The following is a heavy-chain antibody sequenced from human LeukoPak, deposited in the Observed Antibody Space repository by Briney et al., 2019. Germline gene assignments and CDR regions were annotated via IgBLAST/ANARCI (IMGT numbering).Heavy chain of an antibody. J-gene: IGHJ3*01. Sequence: PGGSLRLSCAASGFTFSSYGLHWVRQAPGKGLEWVAFIRYDGSKKYYADSVKGRFTISRDDSKNTLYLQMNSLRAEDTAVYFCAREEEGDAFDFWGQGTMVTVSS. CDR2: IRYDGSKK. V-gene: IGHV3-30*02. CDR3: AREEEGDAFDF. CDR1: GFTFSSYG.